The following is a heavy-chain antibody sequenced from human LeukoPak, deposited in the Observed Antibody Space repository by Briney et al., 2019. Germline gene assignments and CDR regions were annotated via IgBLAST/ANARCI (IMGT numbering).Heavy chain of an antibody. D-gene: IGHD3-10*01. V-gene: IGHV4-30-4*01. J-gene: IGHJ4*02. Sequence: PSQTLSLTCTVSGGSISSGDYYWGWTRQPPGKGLEWIGYIYYSGTNYYNPSLKSRVTISVATSKNQSYLKLSSVTAADTAVYYCARQIWFGEDQHFDYWGQGTLVTVSS. CDR2: IYYSGTN. CDR1: GGSISSGDYY. CDR3: ARQIWFGEDQHFDY.